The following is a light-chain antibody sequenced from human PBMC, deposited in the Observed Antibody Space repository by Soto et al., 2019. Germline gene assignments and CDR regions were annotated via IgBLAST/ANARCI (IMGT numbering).Light chain of an antibody. Sequence: EIVMTQSPATLSVSPGERATLSCRASQSVSSNLAWYQQKPGQAPRLLISGASTRATGIPARFSGSGSGTEFTLTISSLQSEDFAVYYCQQYNNWPPEVTFGPGTKVDSK. CDR3: QQYNNWPPEVT. CDR2: GAS. V-gene: IGKV3-15*01. CDR1: QSVSSN. J-gene: IGKJ3*01.